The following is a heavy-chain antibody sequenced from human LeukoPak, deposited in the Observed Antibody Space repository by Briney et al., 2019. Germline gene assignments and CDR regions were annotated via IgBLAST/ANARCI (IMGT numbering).Heavy chain of an antibody. Sequence: SGPTLVKPTQTLTLTCTFSGFSLSTSGVGVGWIRQPPGKALEWLALIYWNDDKRYSPSLKSRLTITKDTSKNQVVLTMINMDPVDTATYYCARQYYDSSGYYRNWFDPWGQGTLVTVSS. CDR3: ARQYYDSSGYYRNWFDP. J-gene: IGHJ5*02. V-gene: IGHV2-5*01. CDR2: IYWNDDK. CDR1: GFSLSTSGVG. D-gene: IGHD3-22*01.